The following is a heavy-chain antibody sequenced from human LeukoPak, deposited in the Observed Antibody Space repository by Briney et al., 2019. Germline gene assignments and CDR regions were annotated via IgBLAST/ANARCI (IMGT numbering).Heavy chain of an antibody. V-gene: IGHV1-2*02. CDR2: INPNSGGT. CDR1: GSTFTGYY. J-gene: IGHJ4*02. CDR3: AGRSDTAMVEGDY. Sequence: ASVKVSCKASGSTFTGYYMHWVRQAPGQGLEWMGWINPNSGGTNYAQKFQGRVTMTRDTSISTAYMELSRLRSDDTAVYYCAGRSDTAMVEGDYWGQGTLVTVSS. D-gene: IGHD5-18*01.